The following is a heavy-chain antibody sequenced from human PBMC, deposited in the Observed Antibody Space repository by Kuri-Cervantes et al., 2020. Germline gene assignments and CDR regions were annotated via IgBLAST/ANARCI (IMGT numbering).Heavy chain of an antibody. Sequence: SQTLSLTCAASGFTFSDYYMSWIRQAPGKGLEWIGYIYYSGSTNYNPSLKSRVTISVDTSKNQFSLKLSSVTAADTAVYYCARDRELRIFDYWGQGTLVTVSS. J-gene: IGHJ4*02. CDR3: ARDRELRIFDY. D-gene: IGHD3-10*01. CDR2: IYYSGST. CDR1: GFTFSDYY. V-gene: IGHV4-59*01.